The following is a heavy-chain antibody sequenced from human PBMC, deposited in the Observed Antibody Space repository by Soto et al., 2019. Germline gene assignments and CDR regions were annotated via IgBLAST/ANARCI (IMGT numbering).Heavy chain of an antibody. D-gene: IGHD3-3*01. J-gene: IGHJ3*02. CDR3: AREPLYYDFWSGYGIEVADAFDI. Sequence: EASVKVSCKASGYTFTSYAMHWVRQAPGQRLEWMGWINAGNGNTKYSQKFQGRVTITRDTSASTAYMELSSLRSEDTAVYYCAREPLYYDFWSGYGIEVADAFDIWGQGTMVTVSS. V-gene: IGHV1-3*01. CDR1: GYTFTSYA. CDR2: INAGNGNT.